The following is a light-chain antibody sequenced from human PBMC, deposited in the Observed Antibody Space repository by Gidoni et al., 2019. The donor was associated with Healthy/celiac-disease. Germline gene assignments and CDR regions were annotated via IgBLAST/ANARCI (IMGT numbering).Light chain of an antibody. CDR3: QQYDNLCS. V-gene: IGKV1-33*01. CDR2: DAS. Sequence: DIQMTQSQSALSASVGDRVTITCQASQDISNYLNWYQQKPGKAPKLLIYDASNLETGVPSRFSGSGSGTDFTFTISSLQPEDIATYYCQQYDNLCSFGQGTKLEIK. J-gene: IGKJ2*04. CDR1: QDISNY.